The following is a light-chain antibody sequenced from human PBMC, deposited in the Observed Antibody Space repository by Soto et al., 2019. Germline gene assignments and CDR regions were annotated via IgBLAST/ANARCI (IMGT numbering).Light chain of an antibody. CDR2: AAS. CDR1: QNIINY. CDR3: QQSYSIPWT. V-gene: IGKV1-39*01. Sequence: DIQMTQSPSSLSASVGDRDTITCRASQNIINYLNWYQQKPGKAPKLLIHAASSLQSGVPPRFSGTGSGTDFTLTISSLQPEDFATYYCQQSYSIPWTFGQGTNVEIK. J-gene: IGKJ1*01.